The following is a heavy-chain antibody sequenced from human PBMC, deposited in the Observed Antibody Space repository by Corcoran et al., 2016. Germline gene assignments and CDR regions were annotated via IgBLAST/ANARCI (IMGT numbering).Heavy chain of an antibody. J-gene: IGHJ6*02. CDR3: ARDRGRMGSLELDNYHFGKDV. D-gene: IGHD1-7*01. Sequence: VQLVESGGGVVQPGRSLRLPCVVSGFTFSSYGIHWVRQAPVKGLEWVAVISHDGSTKYYADSVKGRFTISRDNSKNTLYLQMNSLTFEDTAVYYCARDRGRMGSLELDNYHFGKDVWGQGTTVTVSS. CDR1: GFTFSSYG. V-gene: IGHV3-30*03. CDR2: ISHDGSTK.